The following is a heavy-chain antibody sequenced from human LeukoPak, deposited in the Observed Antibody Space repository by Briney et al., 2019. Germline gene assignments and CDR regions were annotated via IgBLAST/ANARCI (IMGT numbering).Heavy chain of an antibody. Sequence: GGSLRLSCAASGFTFSTYAMSWVRQAPGKGLEWVSTISGSGRNTYYADSVRGRFTISRDNSKNTLYLQMNSLRAEDTAVYYCASVVDWYFDLWGRGTQVTVSS. J-gene: IGHJ2*01. CDR3: ASVVDWYFDL. D-gene: IGHD2-2*01. CDR1: GFTFSTYA. CDR2: ISGSGRNT. V-gene: IGHV3-23*01.